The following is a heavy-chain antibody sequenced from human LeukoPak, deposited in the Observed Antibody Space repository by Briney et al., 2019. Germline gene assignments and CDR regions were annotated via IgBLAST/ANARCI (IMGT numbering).Heavy chain of an antibody. CDR1: GFTFSSYW. Sequence: RSGGSLRLSCAASGFTFSSYWMNWVRQAPGKGLVWVSRIASDGSSTTYADSAKGRFSISRDNAKNTLYLQMNSLRVEDTAVYYCARGRPHGNDYWGQGTLVTVSS. J-gene: IGHJ4*02. V-gene: IGHV3-74*01. D-gene: IGHD4-23*01. CDR2: IASDGSST. CDR3: ARGRPHGNDY.